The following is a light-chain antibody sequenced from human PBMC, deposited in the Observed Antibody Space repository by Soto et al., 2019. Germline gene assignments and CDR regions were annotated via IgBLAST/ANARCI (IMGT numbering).Light chain of an antibody. CDR2: AAS. CDR3: QQYNNWPRT. J-gene: IGKJ1*01. Sequence: EMGMSQSPASLSVSPGEGATLSCRASQSVSSSLAWYQQKPGQAPRLLIYAASTRATGIPARFSGSGSGTELTLTISSLQSEDSAVYYCQQYNNWPRTFGQGTKV. CDR1: QSVSSS. V-gene: IGKV3-15*01.